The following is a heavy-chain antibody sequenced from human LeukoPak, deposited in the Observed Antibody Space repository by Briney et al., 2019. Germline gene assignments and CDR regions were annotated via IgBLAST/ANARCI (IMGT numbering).Heavy chain of an antibody. CDR1: GFTFSSYW. D-gene: IGHD6-13*01. J-gene: IGHJ4*02. CDR2: IKQDGSEK. V-gene: IGHV3-7*01. Sequence: PGGSLRLSCAASGFTFSSYWMSWVRQAPGKGLEWVANIKQDGSEKYYVDSAKGRFTISRDNAKNSLYLQMNSLRAEDTAVYYCARVRQLVPGIFDYWGQGTLVTVSS. CDR3: ARVRQLVPGIFDY.